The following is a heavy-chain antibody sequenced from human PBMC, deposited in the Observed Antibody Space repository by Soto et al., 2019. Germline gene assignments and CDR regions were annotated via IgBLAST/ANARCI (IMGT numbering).Heavy chain of an antibody. D-gene: IGHD3-10*01. CDR2: INHSGST. CDR1: GGSFSGYY. V-gene: IGHV4-34*01. CDR3: ARGRSYNPVFNYYYYMDV. Sequence: SETLSLTCAVYGGSFSGYYWSWIRQPPGKGLEWIGEINHSGSTNYNPSLKSRVTISVDTSKNQFSLKLSSVTAADTAVYYCARGRSYNPVFNYYYYMDVWGTGTTVTVSS. J-gene: IGHJ6*03.